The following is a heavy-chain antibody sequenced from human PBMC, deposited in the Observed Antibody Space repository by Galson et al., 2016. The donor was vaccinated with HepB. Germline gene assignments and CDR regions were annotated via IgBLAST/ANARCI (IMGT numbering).Heavy chain of an antibody. J-gene: IGHJ6*02. CDR1: GASISGYY. V-gene: IGHV4-59*01. Sequence: SETLSLTCTVSGASISGYYLNWIRQPPGKGLEWIGYIYYSGRTNYNPSLKSRVTISVDTSKNQFSLKLSSVTAADTAVYYCARDDSGGWYGFHYGMDVWGQATTVTVS. D-gene: IGHD6-19*01. CDR3: ARDDSGGWYGFHYGMDV. CDR2: IYYSGRT.